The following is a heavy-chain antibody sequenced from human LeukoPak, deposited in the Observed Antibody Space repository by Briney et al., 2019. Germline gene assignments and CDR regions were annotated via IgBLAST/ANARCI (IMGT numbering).Heavy chain of an antibody. CDR3: ARVLAVVVAATTSDAFDI. J-gene: IGHJ3*02. CDR1: GFTFSSYS. V-gene: IGHV3-21*04. D-gene: IGHD2-15*01. CDR2: ISSSSSYI. Sequence: GGSLRLSCAASGFTFSSYSMNWVRQAPGKGLEWVSSISSSSSYIYYADSVKGRFTISRDNAKNSLYLQMNSLRAEDTAVYYCARVLAVVVAATTSDAFDIWGQGTMVTVSS.